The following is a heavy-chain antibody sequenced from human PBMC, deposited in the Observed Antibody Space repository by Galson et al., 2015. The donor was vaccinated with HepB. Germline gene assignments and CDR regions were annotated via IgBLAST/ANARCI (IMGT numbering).Heavy chain of an antibody. D-gene: IGHD3-10*01. CDR2: INPNSGGT. Sequence: SVKVSCKASGYTFTGYYMHWVRQAPGQGLEWMGWINPNSGGTNYAQKFQGRVTMTRDTSISTAYMELSRLRSDDAAVYYRARSPSGDYWGQGTLVTVSS. J-gene: IGHJ4*02. V-gene: IGHV1-2*02. CDR3: ARSPSGDY. CDR1: GYTFTGYY.